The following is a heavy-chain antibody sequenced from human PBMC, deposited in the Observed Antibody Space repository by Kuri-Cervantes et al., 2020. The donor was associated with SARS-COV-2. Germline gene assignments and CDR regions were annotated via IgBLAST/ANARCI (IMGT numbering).Heavy chain of an antibody. Sequence: GESLKISCAASGFTFSSYWMHWVRQAPGKGLEWVSLISWDGGSTYYADSVKGRFGISRDNSKNSLYLHLNSLRPEDTALYYCAKPHEPGISGSLCPFDFWGQGTMVTVSS. V-gene: IGHV3-43D*04. D-gene: IGHD3-3*01. J-gene: IGHJ3*01. CDR3: AKPHEPGISGSLCPFDF. CDR2: ISWDGGST. CDR1: GFTFSSYW.